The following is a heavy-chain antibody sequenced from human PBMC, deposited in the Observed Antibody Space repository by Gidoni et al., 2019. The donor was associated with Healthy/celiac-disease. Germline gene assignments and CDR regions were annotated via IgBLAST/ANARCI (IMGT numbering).Heavy chain of an antibody. CDR1: GFTVSSNY. Sequence: EVQLVESGGGWVQPGGSLRLSCAASGFTVSSNYMSWVRQAPGKGLEWVSVIYSGGSTYYADSVKGRFTISRDNSKNTLYLQMNSLRAEDTAVYYCARDSTGSYYDDAFDIWGQGTMVTVSS. CDR3: ARDSTGSYYDDAFDI. J-gene: IGHJ3*02. D-gene: IGHD3-10*01. V-gene: IGHV3-66*01. CDR2: IYSGGST.